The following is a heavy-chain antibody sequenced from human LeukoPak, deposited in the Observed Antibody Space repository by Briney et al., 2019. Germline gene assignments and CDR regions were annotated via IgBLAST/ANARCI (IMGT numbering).Heavy chain of an antibody. V-gene: IGHV3-23*01. CDR3: ARDTDDGYCSGGSCPVY. CDR2: ISVGHST. D-gene: IGHD2-15*01. CDR1: GFTFSNYA. J-gene: IGHJ4*02. Sequence: GGSLRLSCVASGFTFSNYAMNWVRQAPGKGLDWISTISVGHSTNYADSVKGRFTISRDNSKNTLYLQMNSLRAEDTAVYYCARDTDDGYCSGGSCPVYWGQGILVTVSS.